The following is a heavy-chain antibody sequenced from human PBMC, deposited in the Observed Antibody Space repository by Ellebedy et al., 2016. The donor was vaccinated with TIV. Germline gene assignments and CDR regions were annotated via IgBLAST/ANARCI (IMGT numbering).Heavy chain of an antibody. J-gene: IGHJ4*02. CDR1: GFTLSDYY. CDR2: ISSSGSTI. Sequence: GGSLRLXXAASGFTLSDYYMSWIRQAPGKGLEWVSYISSSGSTIYYADAVKGRFTISRDNAKNSLYLQKNSLRAEDTAVYYCARAVKGPHYFDYWGQGTLVTVSS. CDR3: ARAVKGPHYFDY. D-gene: IGHD4-17*01. V-gene: IGHV3-11*01.